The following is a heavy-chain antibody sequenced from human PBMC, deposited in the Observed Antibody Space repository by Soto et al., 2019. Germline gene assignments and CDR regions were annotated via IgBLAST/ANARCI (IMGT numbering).Heavy chain of an antibody. D-gene: IGHD3-22*01. CDR2: IIPIFGTA. V-gene: IGHV1-69*12. Sequence: QVQLVQSGAEVKKPGSSVKVSCKASGGTFSSYAISWVRQAPGQGLEWMGGIIPIFGTANYAQKFQGRVTITADESTGTAYMVMRSLRSVDTAVYYCARVTPHTYYYDSSGYYYGMDVWGQGPTVTVSS. J-gene: IGHJ6*02. CDR1: GGTFSSYA. CDR3: ARVTPHTYYYDSSGYYYGMDV.